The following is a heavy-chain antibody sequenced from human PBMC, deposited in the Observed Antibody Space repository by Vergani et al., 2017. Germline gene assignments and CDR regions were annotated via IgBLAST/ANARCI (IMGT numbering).Heavy chain of an antibody. CDR3: GRGSFGRPYYYYGMDV. V-gene: IGHV1-69*01. J-gene: IGHJ6*02. D-gene: IGHD2-15*01. CDR1: GGTFSSYA. CDR2: IIPIFGTS. Sequence: QVQLVQSGAEVKKPGSSVKVSCKASGGTFSSYAISWVRQAPGQGLEWVGGIIPIFGTSNYAQMFQGRVTITADESASTAHMGLSSLRSEDTAVYYCGRGSFGRPYYYYGMDVWGQGTTVTVSS.